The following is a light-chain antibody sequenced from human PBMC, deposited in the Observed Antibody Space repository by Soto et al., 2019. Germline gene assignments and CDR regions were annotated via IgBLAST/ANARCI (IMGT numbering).Light chain of an antibody. J-gene: IGKJ2*01. CDR3: QQYNGDPMFT. V-gene: IGKV1-5*03. CDR2: KAS. Sequence: DIQMTQSPSTRSASVGDRVTITCRASQSISSWLAWYQQKPGKAPKLLIYKASSLERGVPSRFSGSGSGTEFTLTISSLQPDDFATYYCQQYNGDPMFTFGQGTKLEIK. CDR1: QSISSW.